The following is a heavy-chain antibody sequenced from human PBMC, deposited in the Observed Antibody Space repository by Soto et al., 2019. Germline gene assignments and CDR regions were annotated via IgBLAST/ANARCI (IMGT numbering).Heavy chain of an antibody. CDR1: RFIFSDYY. D-gene: IGHD2-8*02. J-gene: IGHJ4*02. CDR2: ISGSGSNI. V-gene: IGHV3-11*01. Sequence: QVPLVESGGGLVRPGGSLTLSCAASRFIFSDYYMSWIRQAPGKGLEWVSHISGSGSNIFYVDSVKGRFTISRDNAKNSLYLQMNSLRAEDTAVYYCARGTGEVDYWGQGILVTVSS. CDR3: ARGTGEVDY.